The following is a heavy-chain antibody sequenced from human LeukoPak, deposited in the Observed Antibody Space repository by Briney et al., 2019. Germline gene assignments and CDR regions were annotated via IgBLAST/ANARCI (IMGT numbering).Heavy chain of an antibody. D-gene: IGHD3-22*01. V-gene: IGHV4-59*01. J-gene: IGHJ4*02. Sequence: SETLSLTCTASGGSISSYYWSWIRQPPGKGLEWIGDIYYSGSTNYNPSLKSRVTISVDTSKNQFSLKLSSVTAADTAVYYCARSVYDSSGYLSQYYFDYWGQGTLVTVSS. CDR2: IYYSGST. CDR3: ARSVYDSSGYLSQYYFDY. CDR1: GGSISSYY.